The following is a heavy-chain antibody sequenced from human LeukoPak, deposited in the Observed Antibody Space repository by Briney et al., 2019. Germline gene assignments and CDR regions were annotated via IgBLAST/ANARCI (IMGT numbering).Heavy chain of an antibody. V-gene: IGHV1-69*05. CDR1: GGTFSSYA. J-gene: IGHJ4*02. D-gene: IGHD3-9*01. Sequence: TVKVSCKASGGTFSSYAISWVRQAPGQGLEWMGVIIPIFGTANYAQKFQGRVTITTDESTSTDYMELSSLRSEDTAVYYCASRYFDWSQFDYWGQGTLVTVSS. CDR2: IIPIFGTA. CDR3: ASRYFDWSQFDY.